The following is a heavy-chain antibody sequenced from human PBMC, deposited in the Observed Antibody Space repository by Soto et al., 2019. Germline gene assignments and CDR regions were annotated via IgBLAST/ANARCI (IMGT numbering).Heavy chain of an antibody. D-gene: IGHD2-15*01. CDR1: GFTFSDYA. CDR2: ISFGGGNM. V-gene: IGHV3-23*01. J-gene: IGHJ4*02. CDR3: AKDGYCNGGSCYLYYLDS. Sequence: GGSLRLSCVGSGFTFSDYAMTWVRQAPGKGLEWVATISFGGGNMYYADSLEGRFTISRDNSKNTLFLQMYDLRAEDTALYYCAKDGYCNGGSCYLYYLDSWGLGTPVTVSS.